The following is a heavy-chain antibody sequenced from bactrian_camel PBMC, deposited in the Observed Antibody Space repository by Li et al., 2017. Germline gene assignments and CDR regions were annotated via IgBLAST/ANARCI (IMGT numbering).Heavy chain of an antibody. V-gene: IGHV3S67*01. J-gene: IGHJ4*01. CDR1: GFTASTYC. Sequence: DVQLVESGGGSVQSGGSLNLSCAASGFTASTYCMGWFRQAPGKEREWVAAIDADGTTNYADSVQGRFIISQDNGKRTLYLQMNSLKSEDTAMYYCAAPLLPLYEYAYWGQGTQVTVS. CDR3: AAPLLPLYEYAY. CDR2: IDADGTT. D-gene: IGHD2*01.